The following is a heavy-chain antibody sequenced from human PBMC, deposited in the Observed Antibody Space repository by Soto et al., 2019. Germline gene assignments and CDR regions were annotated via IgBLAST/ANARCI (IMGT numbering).Heavy chain of an antibody. CDR1: GYTFTSYG. V-gene: IGHV1-18*01. J-gene: IGHJ6*02. D-gene: IGHD3-3*01. CDR2: ISAYNGNT. Sequence: ASVKVSCKASGYTFTSYGISWVRQAPGQGLEWMGWISAYNGNTNYAQKLQGRVSMTTDTSTSTAYMELRSLRSDDTAVYYCAREKGQVFGVVIYYYYGMDVWGQGTTGTVSS. CDR3: AREKGQVFGVVIYYYYGMDV.